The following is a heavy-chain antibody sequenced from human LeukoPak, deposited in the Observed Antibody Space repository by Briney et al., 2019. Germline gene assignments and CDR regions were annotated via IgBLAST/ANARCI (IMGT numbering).Heavy chain of an antibody. CDR3: AKDRETTASGTFDY. D-gene: IGHD1-1*01. V-gene: IGHV3-30*18. CDR2: ILEDGRIK. Sequence: GRSLRLSCAASGFTFDKYGMHYIRQAPGKGLEWVSVILEDGRIKKYAESVKDRFTISRDNTNNTLYLQMNRLRAEDTGIYFCAKDRETTASGTFDYWGLGTLVAVSS. J-gene: IGHJ4*02. CDR1: GFTFDKYG.